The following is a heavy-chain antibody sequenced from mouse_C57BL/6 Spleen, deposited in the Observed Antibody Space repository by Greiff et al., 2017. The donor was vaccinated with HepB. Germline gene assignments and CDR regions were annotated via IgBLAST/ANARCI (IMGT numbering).Heavy chain of an antibody. D-gene: IGHD2-4*01. J-gene: IGHJ3*01. V-gene: IGHV1-81*01. CDR2: IYPRSGNT. Sequence: QVQLQQSGAELARPGASVKLSCKASGYTFTSYGISWVKQRTGQGLEWIGEIYPRSGNTYYNEKFKGKATLTADKSSSTAYMELRSLTSEDSAVYFCARERSYDYDDGAWFAYWGQGTLVTVSA. CDR3: ARERSYDYDDGAWFAY. CDR1: GYTFTSYG.